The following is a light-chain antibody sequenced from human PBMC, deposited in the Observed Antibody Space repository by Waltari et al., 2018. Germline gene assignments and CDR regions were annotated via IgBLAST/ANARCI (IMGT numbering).Light chain of an antibody. J-gene: IGLJ3*02. V-gene: IGLV2-8*01. CDR3: GSYAGSKILL. CDR2: AVT. Sequence: QSALTQPPSASGSPGQSVTLSCTGTSSDVGIYDYFSWYQQRPGKAPKLIIYAVTERPSGVPDRFSGSKSGNTASLTVFGLQTEDEGTYYCGSYAGSKILLFGGGTELTVL. CDR1: SSDVGIYDY.